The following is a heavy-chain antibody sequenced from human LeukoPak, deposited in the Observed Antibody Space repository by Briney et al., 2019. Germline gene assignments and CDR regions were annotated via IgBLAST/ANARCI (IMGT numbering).Heavy chain of an antibody. J-gene: IGHJ4*02. CDR3: ARESLGYCSGGRCYFDY. Sequence: GGSLRLSCAASGFTISSYSMNWVRQAPGKGLEWVSSISSTNSYIYYADSVKGRFTISRDNAKNSLYLQMNSLRAEDTAVYYCARESLGYCSGGRCYFDYWGQGTLVTVSS. D-gene: IGHD2-15*01. CDR1: GFTISSYS. CDR2: ISSTNSYI. V-gene: IGHV3-21*01.